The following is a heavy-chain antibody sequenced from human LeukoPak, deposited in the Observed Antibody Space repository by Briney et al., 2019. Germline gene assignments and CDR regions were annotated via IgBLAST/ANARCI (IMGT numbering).Heavy chain of an antibody. D-gene: IGHD6-13*01. V-gene: IGHV3-23*01. CDR1: GFTVSSYA. CDR2: ISGSGGST. Sequence: GGSLRLSCAASGFTVSSYAMSWVRHAPGKGLEWVSAISGSGGSTYYADSVKGRFTISRDNSKNTPYLQMNSLRAEDTAVYYCAKEGGIAAAGRQVFDYWGQGTLVTVSS. J-gene: IGHJ4*02. CDR3: AKEGGIAAAGRQVFDY.